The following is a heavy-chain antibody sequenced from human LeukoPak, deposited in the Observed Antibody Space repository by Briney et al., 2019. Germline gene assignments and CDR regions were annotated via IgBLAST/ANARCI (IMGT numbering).Heavy chain of an antibody. V-gene: IGHV4-34*01. CDR1: GGSFSAYY. CDR2: INHSGST. CDR3: ARRRAYYGSGGRYYYMDV. D-gene: IGHD3-10*01. Sequence: SETLSLTCAVYGGSFSAYYWSWIRQPPGKGLEWIGEINHSGSTNYNPSLKSRVTISVDTSKNQFSLKLSSVTAADTAVYYCARRRAYYGSGGRYYYMDVWGKGTTVTISS. J-gene: IGHJ6*03.